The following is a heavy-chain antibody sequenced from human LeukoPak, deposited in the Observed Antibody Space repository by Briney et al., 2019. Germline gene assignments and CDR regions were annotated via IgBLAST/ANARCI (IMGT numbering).Heavy chain of an antibody. CDR3: ARDEVLLWTHGMDV. J-gene: IGHJ6*02. D-gene: IGHD3-10*01. CDR1: GYTFTGYY. Sequence: ASVKVSCKASGYTFTGYYMHWVRQAPGQGLEWMGWINPNSGGTNYAQKFQGRVTMTRDTSISTAYMELSRLRSDDTAVYYCARDEVLLWTHGMDVWGQGTTVTVSS. V-gene: IGHV1-2*02. CDR2: INPNSGGT.